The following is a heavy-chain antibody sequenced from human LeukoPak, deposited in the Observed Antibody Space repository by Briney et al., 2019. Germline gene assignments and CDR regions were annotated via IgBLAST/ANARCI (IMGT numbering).Heavy chain of an antibody. J-gene: IGHJ4*02. CDR1: GFTFSSYA. CDR2: ISYDGSNK. Sequence: GGSLRLSCAASGFTFSSYAMPWVRQAPVKGLEWVAVISYDGSNKYYADSVRGRFTISRDNSKNTLYLQMNSLRAEDTAVYYCARGDYDSSPLDYWGQGTLVTVSS. CDR3: ARGDYDSSPLDY. D-gene: IGHD3-22*01. V-gene: IGHV3-30-3*01.